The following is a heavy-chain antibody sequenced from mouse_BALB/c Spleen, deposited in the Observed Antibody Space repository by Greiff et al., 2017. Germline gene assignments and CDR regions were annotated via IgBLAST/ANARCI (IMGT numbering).Heavy chain of an antibody. J-gene: IGHJ4*01. CDR3: ARNSHYAMDY. CDR1: GFTFSSYT. V-gene: IGHV5-12-2*01. CDR2: ISNGGGST. Sequence: DVMLVESGGGLVQPGGSLKLSCAASGFTFSSYTMSWVRQTPEKRLEWVAYISNGGGSTYYPDTVKGRFTISRDNAKNTLYLQMSSLKSEDTAMYYCARNSHYAMDYWGQGTSVTVSS.